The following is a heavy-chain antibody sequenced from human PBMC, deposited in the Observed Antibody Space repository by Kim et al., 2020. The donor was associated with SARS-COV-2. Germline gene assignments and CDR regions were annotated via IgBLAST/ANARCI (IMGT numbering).Heavy chain of an antibody. J-gene: IGHJ6*01. V-gene: IGHV3-30-3*01. Sequence: GGSLRLSCAASGFTFSSYAMHWVRQAPGKGLEWVAVISYDGSNKYYADSVKGRFTISRDNSKNTLYLQMNSLRAEDTAVYYCARDMSDISSGWYRGYYY. CDR3: ARDMSDISSGWYRGYYY. D-gene: IGHD6-19*01. CDR1: GFTFSSYA. CDR2: ISYDGSNK.